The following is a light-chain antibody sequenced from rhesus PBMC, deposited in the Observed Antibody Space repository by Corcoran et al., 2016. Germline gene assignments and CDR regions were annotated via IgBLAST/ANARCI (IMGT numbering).Light chain of an antibody. V-gene: IGKV1-36*02. Sequence: DIQMTQSPSSLSASVGDRVTITCRARQGTSGYLSWYQQKPGKAPKRLIYVASSLESGVTSRFSGSGSGTEFTLTISSLKPEDFAAYYVLQGYSTPYSFGQGTKVEIK. CDR2: VAS. CDR1: QGTSGY. CDR3: LQGYSTPYS. J-gene: IGKJ2*01.